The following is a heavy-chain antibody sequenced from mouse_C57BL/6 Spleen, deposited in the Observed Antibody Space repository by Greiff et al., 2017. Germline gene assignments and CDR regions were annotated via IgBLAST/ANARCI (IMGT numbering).Heavy chain of an antibody. V-gene: IGHV5-6*01. CDR3: ARQKVFDD. CDR2: ISSGGSYT. D-gene: IGHD1-3*01. J-gene: IGHJ2*01. Sequence: EVMLVESGGDLVKPGGSLKLSCAASGFTFSSYGMSWVRQTPDKRLEWVATISSGGSYTYYPDSVKGRFTISRDNAKNTLYLQMSSLKSEDTAMYYCARQKVFDDWGQGTTLTVSS. CDR1: GFTFSSYG.